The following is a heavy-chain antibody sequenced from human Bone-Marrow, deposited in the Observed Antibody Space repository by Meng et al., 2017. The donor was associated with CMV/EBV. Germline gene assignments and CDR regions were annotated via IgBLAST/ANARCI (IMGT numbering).Heavy chain of an antibody. CDR1: GFTFSSYS. D-gene: IGHD6-13*01. V-gene: IGHV3-21*01. Sequence: GGSLRLSCAASGFTFSSYSMNWVRQAPGKGLEWVSSISSSSSYIYYADSVKGRFTIPRDNAKNSLYLQMNSLRAEDTAVYYCASETAGTYYFDYWGQGTLVTVSS. CDR2: ISSSSSYI. CDR3: ASETAGTYYFDY. J-gene: IGHJ4*02.